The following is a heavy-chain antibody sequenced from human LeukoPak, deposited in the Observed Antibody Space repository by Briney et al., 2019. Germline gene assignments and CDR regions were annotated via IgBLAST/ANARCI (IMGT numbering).Heavy chain of an antibody. V-gene: IGHV3-23*01. CDR3: AKVSNYDFWSGSSGFDP. D-gene: IGHD3-3*01. CDR2: ISGSGGST. CDR1: GFTFSSYA. Sequence: GGSLRLSCAASGFTFSSYAMSWVRQAPGKGLEWVSAISGSGGSTYYADSVKGRFTISRDNSKNTLYLQVNSLRAEDTAVYYCAKVSNYDFWSGSSGFDPWGQGTLVTVSS. J-gene: IGHJ5*02.